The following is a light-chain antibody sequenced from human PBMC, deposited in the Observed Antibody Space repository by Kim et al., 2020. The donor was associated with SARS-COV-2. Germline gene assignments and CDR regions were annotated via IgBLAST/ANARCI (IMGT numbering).Light chain of an antibody. V-gene: IGKV1-39*01. Sequence: AAVGDRVTITCRTSQNINSHLNWYHQKPGRAPKLLIYAASTLQGGVPSRFSGSGSETDFTLTISSLQPEDFATYFCQQNYISPFTFGPGTKVDIK. CDR1: QNINSH. J-gene: IGKJ3*01. CDR3: QQNYISPFT. CDR2: AAS.